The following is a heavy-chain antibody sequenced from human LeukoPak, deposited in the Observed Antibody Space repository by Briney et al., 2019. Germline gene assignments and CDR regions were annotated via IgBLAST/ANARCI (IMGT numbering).Heavy chain of an antibody. CDR3: AKDGGLWVSAHWGDS. V-gene: IGHV3-23*01. Sequence: GGSLRLSCAASGFTFSSYTMSWVRQAPGKGLEWVSTLTTSDGNTYYADSVKGRFTVSRDNSKNTLFLQMNSLRAEDTAVYYCAKDGGLWVSAHWGDSWGRGTLVTVSS. CDR2: LTTSDGNT. D-gene: IGHD7-27*01. J-gene: IGHJ4*02. CDR1: GFTFSSYT.